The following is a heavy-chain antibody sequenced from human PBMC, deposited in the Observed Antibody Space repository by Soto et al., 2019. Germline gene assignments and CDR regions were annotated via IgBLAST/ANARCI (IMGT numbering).Heavy chain of an antibody. Sequence: QVQLVESGGGVVRPGTSLRLSCGASGFSFSSHGMHWVRQAPGKGLEWVAVIWFDGKNKYYADSVKGRFTISRDNSQNTLYLQMNSLRAEDTAVYYCARDYHYDSGGCLDYWGQGSLVTVSS. CDR1: GFSFSSHG. V-gene: IGHV3-33*01. CDR2: IWFDGKNK. CDR3: ARDYHYDSGGCLDY. J-gene: IGHJ4*02. D-gene: IGHD3-22*01.